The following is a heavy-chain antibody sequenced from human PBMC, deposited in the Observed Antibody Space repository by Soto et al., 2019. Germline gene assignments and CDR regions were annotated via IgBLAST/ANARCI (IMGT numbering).Heavy chain of an antibody. CDR3: AREASSSSYAQRDWFDP. CDR2: IYHSGST. D-gene: IGHD6-13*01. CDR1: GYSISSGYY. Sequence: SETLSLTCAVSGYSISSGYYWGWIRQPPGTGLEWIGSIYHSGSTYYNPSLKSRVTISVDTSKNQFSLKQSPVTAADTAVYSCAREASSSSYAQRDWFDPWGQGTLVTVSS. V-gene: IGHV4-38-2*02. J-gene: IGHJ5*02.